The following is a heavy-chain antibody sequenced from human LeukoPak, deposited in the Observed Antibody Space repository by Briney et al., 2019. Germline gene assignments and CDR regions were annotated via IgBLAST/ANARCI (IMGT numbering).Heavy chain of an antibody. CDR2: IYYSGST. Sequence: SETLSLTCTVSGGSISSSSYYWGWIRQPPGKGLEWIGSIYYSGSTYYNPSLKSRVTISVDTSKNQFSLKLNSVTAADAAVYSCARDSSYAFDIWGQGTMVTVSS. CDR3: ARDSSYAFDI. V-gene: IGHV4-39*07. CDR1: GGSISSSSYY. J-gene: IGHJ3*02.